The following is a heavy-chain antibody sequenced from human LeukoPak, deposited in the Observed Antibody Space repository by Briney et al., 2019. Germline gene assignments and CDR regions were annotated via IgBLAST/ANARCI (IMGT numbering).Heavy chain of an antibody. CDR1: GFTFSSYG. D-gene: IGHD1-26*01. CDR3: ARGEAYGMDV. CDR2: IWYDGSNT. V-gene: IGHV3-33*01. Sequence: PGRTLRLSCAASGFTFSSYGMHWVRHAPAKGLEWVAVIWYDGSNTYYADSVKGRFTISRDNSKNTLYLQMNSLRAEDTAVYYCARGEAYGMDVWGQGTTVTVSS. J-gene: IGHJ6*02.